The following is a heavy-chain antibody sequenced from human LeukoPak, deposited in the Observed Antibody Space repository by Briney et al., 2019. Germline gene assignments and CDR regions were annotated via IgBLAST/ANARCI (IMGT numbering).Heavy chain of an antibody. J-gene: IGHJ4*02. D-gene: IGHD5-24*01. Sequence: GASVKVSCKASGYTFTSYGISWVRQAPGQGLEWMGWISAYNGNTNYAQKLQGRVTMTTDTSTSTAYMELRSLRSDDTAVYYCARERWLQFSPPHFDYWGQGTLVTVSS. CDR3: ARERWLQFSPPHFDY. CDR1: GYTFTSYG. V-gene: IGHV1-18*01. CDR2: ISAYNGNT.